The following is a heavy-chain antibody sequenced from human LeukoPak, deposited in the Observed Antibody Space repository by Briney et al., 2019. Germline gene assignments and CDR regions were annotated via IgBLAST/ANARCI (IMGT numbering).Heavy chain of an antibody. V-gene: IGHV5-51*01. CDR1: GYNFLSYW. Sequence: GESLKISCKGSGYNFLSYWISWVRQMPGKGLEWMGIIYPGNSDTRYRPSFQGQVTISADKSIRTAYLQWSGLKASDTAMYYCATSTYYDSSGHYFWAFDIWGQGTMVTVSS. CDR3: ATSTYYDSSGHYFWAFDI. CDR2: IYPGNSDT. J-gene: IGHJ3*02. D-gene: IGHD3-22*01.